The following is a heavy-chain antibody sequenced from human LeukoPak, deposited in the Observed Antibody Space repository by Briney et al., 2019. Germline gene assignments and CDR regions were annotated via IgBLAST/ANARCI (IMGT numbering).Heavy chain of an antibody. Sequence: GWSLRLSCAASGFTFSSYAMHWVRQAPGKGLEWVAVISYDGSNKYYADSVKGRFTISRDNSKNTLHLQMNSLRAEDTAVYYCARERMTGDAFDIWGQGTMVTVSS. V-gene: IGHV3-30*04. CDR3: ARERMTGDAFDI. CDR2: ISYDGSNK. J-gene: IGHJ3*02. D-gene: IGHD2-15*01. CDR1: GFTFSSYA.